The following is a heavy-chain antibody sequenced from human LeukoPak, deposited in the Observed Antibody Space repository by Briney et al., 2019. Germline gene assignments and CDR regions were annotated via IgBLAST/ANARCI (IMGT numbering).Heavy chain of an antibody. V-gene: IGHV1-18*01. D-gene: IGHD3-3*01. CDR2: ISTYNGNT. J-gene: IGHJ4*02. Sequence: ASVKVSCKASGGTFITYAISWVRQAPGQGLEWMGWISTYNGNTNYAQKFQGRVTMTTDTSTSTVYMELRSLRSDDTAVYYCARDIGAGLYFDYWGQGTLVTVSS. CDR3: ARDIGAGLYFDY. CDR1: GGTFITYA.